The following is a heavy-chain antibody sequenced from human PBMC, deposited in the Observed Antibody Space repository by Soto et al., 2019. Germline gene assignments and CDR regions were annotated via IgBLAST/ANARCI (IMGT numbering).Heavy chain of an antibody. Sequence: ASVKVSCKASGYTFTSYDINWVRQATGQGLEWMGWMNPNSGNTGYAQKFQGRVTMTRNTSISTAYMELSSLRSEDTAVYYCARGLGDIVVVPHWYYYMDVWGKGTTVTVSS. CDR1: GYTFTSYD. D-gene: IGHD2-2*01. CDR3: ARGLGDIVVVPHWYYYMDV. V-gene: IGHV1-8*01. J-gene: IGHJ6*03. CDR2: MNPNSGNT.